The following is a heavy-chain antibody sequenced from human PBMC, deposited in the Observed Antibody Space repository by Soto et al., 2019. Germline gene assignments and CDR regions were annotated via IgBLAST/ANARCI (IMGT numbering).Heavy chain of an antibody. CDR1: GDSISSDNW. J-gene: IGHJ4*02. Sequence: QVQLQESGPGLVKPSGTLSLTCAVSGDSISSDNWWSWVRQPPEKVLEWIGEIYRGTSPTYNPSLESRVTISVDQSKYPVSLKVNSVTAADTAVYYCVKNGAYALDCWGQVTLVAVSS. CDR3: VKNGAYALDC. D-gene: IGHD4-17*01. V-gene: IGHV4-4*02. CDR2: IYRGTSP.